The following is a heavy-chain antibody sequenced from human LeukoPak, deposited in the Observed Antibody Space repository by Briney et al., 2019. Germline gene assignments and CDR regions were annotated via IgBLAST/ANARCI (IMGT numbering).Heavy chain of an antibody. Sequence: PSETLSLTCAVYGGSFSGYYWSWIRQPPGKGLEWIGEINHSGSTNYNPSLKSRVTISVDTSKDQFSLKLSSVTAADTAVYYCARTITVTTAYYYYGMDVWGQGTTVTVSS. CDR3: ARTITVTTAYYYYGMDV. CDR1: GGSFSGYY. J-gene: IGHJ6*02. D-gene: IGHD4-11*01. CDR2: INHSGST. V-gene: IGHV4-34*01.